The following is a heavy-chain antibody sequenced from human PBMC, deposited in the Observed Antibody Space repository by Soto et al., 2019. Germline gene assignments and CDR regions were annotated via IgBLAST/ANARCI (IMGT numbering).Heavy chain of an antibody. V-gene: IGHV4-31*03. Sequence: QVQLQESGPGLVKPSQTLSLTCTVSGGSISSGGYYWSWIRQHPGKGLEWIGYIYYSGSTYYNPSLKSRVTISVDXXXXXFSLXLXSVTXXDXXXYYCARVGGINWFDPWGQGTLVTVSS. CDR2: IYYSGST. D-gene: IGHD3-16*01. J-gene: IGHJ5*02. CDR1: GGSISSGGYY. CDR3: ARVGGINWFDP.